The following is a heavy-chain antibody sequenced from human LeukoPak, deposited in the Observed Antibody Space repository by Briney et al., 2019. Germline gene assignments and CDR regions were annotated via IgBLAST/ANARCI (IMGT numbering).Heavy chain of an antibody. CDR2: ISSSSTTI. D-gene: IGHD2-2*01. CDR3: ARAGSNIVVVPNWFDP. V-gene: IGHV3-48*01. J-gene: IGHJ5*02. Sequence: GGSLRLSCAAAGFTFSSYNMNWVRQAPGKGLEWVSYISSSSTTIDYADSVKGRFTISRDNAKNSLYLQMNSLRAEDTAVYYCARAGSNIVVVPNWFDPWGQGTLVTVSS. CDR1: GFTFSSYN.